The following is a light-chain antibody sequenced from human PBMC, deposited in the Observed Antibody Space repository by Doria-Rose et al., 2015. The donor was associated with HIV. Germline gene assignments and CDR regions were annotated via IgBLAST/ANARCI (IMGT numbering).Light chain of an antibody. J-gene: IGKJ1*01. Sequence: LTQSPGTLSLSPGERATLSCRASQSFSSTYLAWYQQKPGQAPSLLIYDGSTRATGIPDRFSASGSGTDFTLHINRLEPEDFALYYCHQYGTSWTFGQGTKVEI. CDR3: HQYGTSWT. CDR2: DGS. CDR1: QSFSSTY. V-gene: IGKV3-20*01.